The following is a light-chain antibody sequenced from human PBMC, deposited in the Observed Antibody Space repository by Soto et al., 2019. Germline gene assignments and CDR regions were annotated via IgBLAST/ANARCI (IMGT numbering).Light chain of an antibody. CDR2: AAS. CDR3: RQSFTTPTT. J-gene: IGKJ2*01. Sequence: DIQMTQSPSSLSASVGDRVTITCRASQTIATYLHWYQQEPGNAPKLLIYAASRVQTGVPSRLIGSGSGTDVTLTITSLQPEDFVTYYCRQSFTTPTTFGQGTKLEIE. CDR1: QTIATY. V-gene: IGKV1-39*01.